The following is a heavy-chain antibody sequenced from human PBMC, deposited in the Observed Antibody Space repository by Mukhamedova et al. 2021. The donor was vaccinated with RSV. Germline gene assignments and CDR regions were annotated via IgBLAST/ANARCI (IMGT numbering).Heavy chain of an antibody. CDR3: ARDPDEYGDY. D-gene: IGHD2-2*01. V-gene: IGHV3-30*04. J-gene: IGHJ4*01. Sequence: SSYAMHWVCQAPGKGLEWVAVISYDGSNKYYADSVKGRFTIPRDNSKNTLYLQMNSLRAEDTAVYYCARDPDEYGDYG. CDR1: SSYA. CDR2: ISYDGSNK.